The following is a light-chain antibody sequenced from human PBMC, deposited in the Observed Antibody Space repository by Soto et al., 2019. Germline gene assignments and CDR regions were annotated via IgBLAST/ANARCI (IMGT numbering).Light chain of an antibody. CDR2: SAS. V-gene: IGKV3-15*01. CDR3: QQYNNWPRT. Sequence: EIVLTKSPATLSLSPGERATLSCRASQSVSSDLAWYHQKPGQAPRLLIYSASTRATGIPARFSGSGSGTEFTLTINSLQSEDFAVYYCQQYNNWPRTFGQGTKVDIK. J-gene: IGKJ1*01. CDR1: QSVSSD.